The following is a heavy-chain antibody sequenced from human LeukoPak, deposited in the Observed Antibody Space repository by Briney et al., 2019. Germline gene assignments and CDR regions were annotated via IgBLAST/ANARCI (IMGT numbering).Heavy chain of an antibody. CDR2: IEQDSSGT. Sequence: PGGSLRLSCKASGFTFSLFAMTWVRQTPGGGLEWVSTIEQDSSGTYSAGSVKGRFAISRDNSKNTLYLQLSSLTAEDTAVYYCAKDEGRLINNWYRQYWGQGTPVTVSS. D-gene: IGHD1-1*01. J-gene: IGHJ4*02. CDR1: GFTFSLFA. V-gene: IGHV3-23*01. CDR3: AKDEGRLINNWYRQY.